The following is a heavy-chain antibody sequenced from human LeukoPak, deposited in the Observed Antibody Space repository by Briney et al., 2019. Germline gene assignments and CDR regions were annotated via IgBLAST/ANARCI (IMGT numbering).Heavy chain of an antibody. CDR1: GFTFSDYY. D-gene: IGHD3-22*01. V-gene: IGHV3-11*04. CDR2: ISSSGSTI. J-gene: IGHJ3*02. CDR3: ARSGGIDYYDSSGQPGDDAFDI. Sequence: PGGSLRLSCAASGFTFSDYYMSWIRQAPGKGLEWVSYISSSGSTIYYADSVKGRFTISRDNAKNSLYLQMNSLRAEDTAVYYCARSGGIDYYDSSGQPGDDAFDIWGQGTMVTVSS.